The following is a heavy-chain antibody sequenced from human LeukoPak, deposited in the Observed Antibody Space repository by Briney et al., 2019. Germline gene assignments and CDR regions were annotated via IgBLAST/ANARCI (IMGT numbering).Heavy chain of an antibody. CDR3: TRHGPGSGSSEDY. D-gene: IGHD3-10*01. V-gene: IGHV3-73*01. CDR2: IRSKANGYAT. J-gene: IGHJ4*02. Sequence: GGSLRLSCAASGFTFSGSAMHWVRQASGKGLEWVGRIRSKANGYATAYAASVKGRFTISRDDSKNTAYLQMNSLKTEDTAVYYCTRHGPGSGSSEDYWGQGTLVTVSS. CDR1: GFTFSGSA.